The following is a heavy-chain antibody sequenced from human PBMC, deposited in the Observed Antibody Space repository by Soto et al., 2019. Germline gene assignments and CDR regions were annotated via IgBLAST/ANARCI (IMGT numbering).Heavy chain of an antibody. Sequence: VQLVQSGAEVKSPGASVKVSCKASGYTFTAYSIHWMRQAPGQGLEWVGWINAGNGDTKYSQKFQDRVTITRDTXXXXXXXXXXXXXXXXXXXXXXXXXXXXXXXXFFECWGQGTLVTVSS. CDR2: INAGNGDT. CDR1: GYTFTAYS. V-gene: IGHV1-3*01. CDR3: XXXXXXXXXXFFEC. J-gene: IGHJ4*02.